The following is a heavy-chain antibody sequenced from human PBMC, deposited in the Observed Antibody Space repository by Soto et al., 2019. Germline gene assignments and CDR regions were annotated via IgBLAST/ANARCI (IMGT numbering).Heavy chain of an antibody. CDR1: GGSFSDYS. CDR3: ARHGSGSYYNNWFDP. CDR2: INHSGST. V-gene: IGHV4-34*01. Sequence: PSETLSLTCAVYGGSFSDYSWTWIRQPPGKGLEWIGEINHSGSTYYNPSLKSRVTISVDTSKNQFSLKLTSVTAADTAVYYCARHGSGSYYNNWFDPWGQGTLVTVSS. J-gene: IGHJ5*02. D-gene: IGHD3-10*01.